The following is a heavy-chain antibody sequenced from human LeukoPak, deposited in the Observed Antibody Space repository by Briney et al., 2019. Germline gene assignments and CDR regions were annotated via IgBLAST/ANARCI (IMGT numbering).Heavy chain of an antibody. J-gene: IGHJ4*02. CDR1: GYTFTSYG. V-gene: IGHV1-18*01. CDR3: ARDHPKSGSYYKIVDY. CDR2: ISAYNGNT. Sequence: GASVKVSCKASGYTFTSYGISWVRQAPGQGLEWMGWISAYNGNTNYAQKLQGRVTMTTDTSTSTAYMELRSLRSDDTAVYYCARDHPKSGSYYKIVDYWGQGTLVTVSS. D-gene: IGHD1-26*01.